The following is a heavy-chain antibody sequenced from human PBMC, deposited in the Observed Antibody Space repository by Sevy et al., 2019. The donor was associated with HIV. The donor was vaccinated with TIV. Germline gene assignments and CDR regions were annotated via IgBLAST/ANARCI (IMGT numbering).Heavy chain of an antibody. CDR2: INTDGKII. J-gene: IGHJ4*02. Sequence: GGSLRLSCAVSGFTFTSDYMHWVRQPPGKGLVWVSHINTDGKIIRYADSVKGRFTTSRDNAKNTLYLQMNSLRAEDTAVYYCARGSRGTFGSWGQGTLVTVSS. CDR1: GFTFTSDY. CDR3: ARGSRGTFGS. V-gene: IGHV3-74*01. D-gene: IGHD1-26*01.